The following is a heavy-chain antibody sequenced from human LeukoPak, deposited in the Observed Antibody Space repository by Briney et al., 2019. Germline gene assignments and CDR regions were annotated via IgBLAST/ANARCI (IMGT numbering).Heavy chain of an antibody. CDR1: GFTFSSYW. V-gene: IGHV3-74*01. D-gene: IGHD2-2*01. J-gene: IGHJ4*02. CDR2: IKTDGSTT. CDR3: ARGSQQLPRSTPDS. Sequence: GGSLRLSCAVSGFTFSSYWMHWVRQAPGKGLVWVSHIKTDGSTTAYADSVKGRFTISRDNAKNTLYLQMNSLRAEDTGVYYCARGSQQLPRSTPDSWGQGTLVTVSS.